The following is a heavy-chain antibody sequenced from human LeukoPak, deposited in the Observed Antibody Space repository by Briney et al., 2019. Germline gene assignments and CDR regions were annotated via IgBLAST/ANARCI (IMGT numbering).Heavy chain of an antibody. CDR2: ISGSGGST. CDR1: GSTFSSYA. Sequence: GGSLRLSCAASGSTFSSYAMSWVRQAPGKGLEWVSAISGSGGSTYYADSVKGRFTISRDNSKNTLYLQMNSLRAEDTAVYYCAKPQYSSSWYGTVWGQGTLVTVSS. V-gene: IGHV3-23*01. CDR3: AKPQYSSSWYGTV. J-gene: IGHJ4*02. D-gene: IGHD6-13*01.